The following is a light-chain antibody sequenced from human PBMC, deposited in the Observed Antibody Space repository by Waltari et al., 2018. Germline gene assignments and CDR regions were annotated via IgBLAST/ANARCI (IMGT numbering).Light chain of an antibody. Sequence: DVVLTQSPLSLPVTLGQSASISCRSSQSLVHSNGNTYLNWFHQRQGQSPRRLFYLVSNRYSGIPARFSGSGSDTDFTLKSNRVEAGDVGIYYCLQGTHWPPHTGGQGTKVEI. CDR3: LQGTHWPPHT. J-gene: IGKJ2*01. V-gene: IGKV2-30*02. CDR1: QSLVHSNGNTY. CDR2: LVS.